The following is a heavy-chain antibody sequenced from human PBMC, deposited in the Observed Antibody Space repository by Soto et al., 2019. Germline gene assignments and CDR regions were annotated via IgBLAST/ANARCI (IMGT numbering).Heavy chain of an antibody. V-gene: IGHV1-46*03. CDR3: AREMSDIVVVVAATGFDI. CDR1: GYTFTSYY. D-gene: IGHD2-15*01. Sequence: QVQLVQSGAEVKKPGASVKVSCKASGYTFTSYYMHWVRQAPGQGLEWMGIINPSGGSTSYAQKFQGRVTMTRDTSTSTVYMELSSLRSEDTAVYYCAREMSDIVVVVAATGFDIWGQGTMVTVSS. J-gene: IGHJ3*02. CDR2: INPSGGST.